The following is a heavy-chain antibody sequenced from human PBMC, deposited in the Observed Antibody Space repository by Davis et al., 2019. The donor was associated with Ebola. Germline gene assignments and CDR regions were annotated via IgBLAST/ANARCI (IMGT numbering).Heavy chain of an antibody. CDR2: IYSGGST. J-gene: IGHJ4*02. V-gene: IGHV3-66*04. Sequence: GSLRLSCAASGFTVSSNYMSWVRQAPGKGLEWVSVIYSGGSTYYADSVKGRFTISRDNSKNTLYLQMNSLRAEDTAVYYCARHDCSGGSCYRRYYFDYWGQGTLVTVSS. CDR1: GFTVSSNY. CDR3: ARHDCSGGSCYRRYYFDY. D-gene: IGHD2-15*01.